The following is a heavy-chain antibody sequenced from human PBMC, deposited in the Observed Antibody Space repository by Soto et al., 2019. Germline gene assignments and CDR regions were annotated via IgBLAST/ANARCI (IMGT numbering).Heavy chain of an antibody. Sequence: PSETLSLTCTVSGDSLSSGGHYWSWIRQHPGKGLEWIGHIYDSVNTYYSPSPRSRVTISADMSKNQFSLNLRSVTAADTAVYYCARVDHRGYFAILTDYWGQGTLVTVSS. V-gene: IGHV4-31*03. CDR2: IYDSVNT. J-gene: IGHJ4*02. D-gene: IGHD3-9*01. CDR3: ARVDHRGYFAILTDY. CDR1: GDSLSSGGHY.